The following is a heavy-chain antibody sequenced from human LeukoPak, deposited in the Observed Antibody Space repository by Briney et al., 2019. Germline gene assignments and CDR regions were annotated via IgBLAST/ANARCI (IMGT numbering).Heavy chain of an antibody. J-gene: IGHJ4*02. D-gene: IGHD2-2*01. CDR2: VGPSGASP. CDR1: GFTFNNYA. CDR3: ARGLGYCTSTTCLLPFDY. V-gene: IGHV3-23*01. Sequence: GGSLRLSCAASGFTFNNYAMSWVRQAPGKGLEWVSSVGPSGASPFYADSVKGRFTISRDNSKNTLYLQMNSLRAEDTAMYYCARGLGYCTSTTCLLPFDYWGQGTLVTVSS.